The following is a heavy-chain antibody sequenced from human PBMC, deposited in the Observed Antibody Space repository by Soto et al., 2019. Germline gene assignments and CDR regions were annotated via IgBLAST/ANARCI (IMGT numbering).Heavy chain of an antibody. Sequence: HPGGSLRLSCAASGFTFSSYGMHWVRQAPGKGLEWVAVISYDGSNKYYADSVKGRFTISRDNSKNTLYLQMKSLRAEDTAVYYCANDDSTVTPPEYYGMDVWGQGSTVAVSS. CDR3: ANDDSTVTPPEYYGMDV. J-gene: IGHJ6*02. V-gene: IGHV3-30*18. D-gene: IGHD4-4*01. CDR1: GFTFSSYG. CDR2: ISYDGSNK.